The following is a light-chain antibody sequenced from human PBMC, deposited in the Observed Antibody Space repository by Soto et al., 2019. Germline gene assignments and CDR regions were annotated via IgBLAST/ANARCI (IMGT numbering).Light chain of an antibody. J-gene: IGKJ2*01. Sequence: DIQMTQSPSSLFASVGDRVTITCRASQTINNYLSWYQQKPGKPPKVLIYSASSLQSGVPSRFSGSGPGTDFTLTISSLQPEDFATYWCHQSFGFPHTFGQGTKVEMK. CDR3: HQSFGFPHT. V-gene: IGKV1-39*01. CDR1: QTINNY. CDR2: SAS.